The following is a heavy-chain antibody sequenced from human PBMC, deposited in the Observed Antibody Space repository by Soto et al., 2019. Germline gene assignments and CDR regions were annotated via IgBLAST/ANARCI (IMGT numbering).Heavy chain of an antibody. Sequence: SETLSLTCSVSGGSISRYYWSWIRQPPGKGLEWIGYAYYSGDTGYNPSLKSRVTMAVDTSKNQVSLKLSSVTAADTAVYYCARDRSTYGGGGTGEVKENWFDPWGQGAMVT. CDR1: GGSISRYY. D-gene: IGHD2-8*01. CDR3: ARDRSTYGGGGTGEVKENWFDP. V-gene: IGHV4-59*01. CDR2: AYYSGDT. J-gene: IGHJ5*02.